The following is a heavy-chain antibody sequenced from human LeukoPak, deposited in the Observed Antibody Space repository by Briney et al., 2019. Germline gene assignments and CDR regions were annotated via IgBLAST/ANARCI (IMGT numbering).Heavy chain of an antibody. CDR2: ISSSSSYI. CDR3: ARGGAAAGYDY. J-gene: IGHJ4*02. D-gene: IGHD6-13*01. V-gene: IGHV3-21*01. CDR1: GFTFSSYS. Sequence: GGSLRLSCAASGFTFSSYSMNWVRQAPGKGLEWVSSISSSSSYIYYADSVKGRFTISRDNAKNSLYLQMNSLRAEDTAVYYCARGGAAAGYDYWGQGTLVTVSS.